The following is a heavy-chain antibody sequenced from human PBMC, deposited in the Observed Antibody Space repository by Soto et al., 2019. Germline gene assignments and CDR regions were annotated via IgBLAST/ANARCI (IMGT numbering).Heavy chain of an antibody. J-gene: IGHJ4*02. CDR3: VRDLMGSGGHFDY. CDR1: GFIFNSFG. CDR2: IWYDGSNT. Sequence: GSLRLSCAASGFIFNSFGMHWVRQAPGKGLEWVAHIWYDGSNTYYADSVKGRFTVSRDNSRNTLYLQMSSLRAEDTAVYHCVRDLMGSGGHFDYWGQGTLVTVSS. V-gene: IGHV3-33*01. D-gene: IGHD2-15*01.